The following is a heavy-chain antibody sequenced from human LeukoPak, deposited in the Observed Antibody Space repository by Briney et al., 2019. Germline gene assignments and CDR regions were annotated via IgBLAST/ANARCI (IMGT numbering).Heavy chain of an antibody. Sequence: SETLSLTCTVSGGSISNYYWSSVRQPPGKGLEWIGHIYYSGSTNYNPSLKSRVTISVDTSKNQFPLKLSSVTAADTAVYYWARVVSTNYYDNRGWGDPWGRGTLVTVSS. CDR1: GGSISNYY. CDR2: IYYSGST. CDR3: ARVVSTNYYDNRGWGDP. V-gene: IGHV4-59*01. J-gene: IGHJ5*02. D-gene: IGHD3-22*01.